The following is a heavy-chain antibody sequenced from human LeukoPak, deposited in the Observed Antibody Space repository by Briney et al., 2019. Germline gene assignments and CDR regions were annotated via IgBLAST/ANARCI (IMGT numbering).Heavy chain of an antibody. CDR2: INPNSGGT. V-gene: IGHV1-2*07. CDR1: GYIFTGYE. CDR3: ARDRPPQLVRPFDY. Sequence: SVKVSCKASGYIFTGYEMHWVRQAPGPGLEWMGWINPNSGGTNYAHKFQGRVTMTRDTSISTAYMELSRLRSDDTAVYCCARDRPPQLVRPFDYWGQGTLVTVSS. J-gene: IGHJ4*02. D-gene: IGHD6-13*01.